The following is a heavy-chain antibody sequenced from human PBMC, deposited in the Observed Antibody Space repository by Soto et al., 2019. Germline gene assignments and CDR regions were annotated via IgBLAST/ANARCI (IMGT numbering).Heavy chain of an antibody. Sequence: SETLSLTCTVSGGSISSGDYYWSWIRQHPGKGLEWIGYIYYSGSTYYNSSLKSRLTISLDTSKNQFSLKLSSVTAADTAVYYCASGIRKRYCSSTSCYASFDYWGQGTLVTVSS. D-gene: IGHD2-2*01. V-gene: IGHV4-31*03. CDR3: ASGIRKRYCSSTSCYASFDY. CDR1: GGSISSGDYY. J-gene: IGHJ4*02. CDR2: IYYSGST.